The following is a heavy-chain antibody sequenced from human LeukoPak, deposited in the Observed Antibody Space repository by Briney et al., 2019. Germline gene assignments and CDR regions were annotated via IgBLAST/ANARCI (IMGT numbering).Heavy chain of an antibody. CDR1: GFTFSSYA. J-gene: IGHJ4*02. D-gene: IGHD3-22*01. CDR2: ISGSGSHT. V-gene: IGHV3-23*01. Sequence: GGSLRLSCAASGFTFSSYAMNWVRQAPGKGLEWVSGISGSGSHTYYADSVKGRFTISSDNSKNTLYLQMNSLRGEDTAIYYCARGSRGYYYYFEYWGLGTLVTVSS. CDR3: ARGSRGYYYYFEY.